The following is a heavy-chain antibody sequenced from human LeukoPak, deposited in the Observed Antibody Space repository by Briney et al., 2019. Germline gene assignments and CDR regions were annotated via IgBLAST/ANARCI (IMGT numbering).Heavy chain of an antibody. D-gene: IGHD3-22*01. J-gene: IGHJ4*02. CDR1: GFTFSSYG. Sequence: PGGSLRLSCAASGFTFSSYGMHWVRQAPGKGLEWVAVIWYDGSIKYYADSVKGRFTISRDNSKNTLYLQMNSLRAEDTALYYCARGENCDSSGYDSYFDYWGQGTLVTVSS. V-gene: IGHV3-33*01. CDR2: IWYDGSIK. CDR3: ARGENCDSSGYDSYFDY.